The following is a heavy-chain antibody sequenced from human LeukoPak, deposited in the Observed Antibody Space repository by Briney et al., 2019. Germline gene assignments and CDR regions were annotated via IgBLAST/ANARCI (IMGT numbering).Heavy chain of an antibody. CDR2: IYHSGST. CDR3: ARGWVAVADDAFDI. V-gene: IGHV4-59*12. J-gene: IGHJ3*02. Sequence: PSETLSLTCTVSGGSISSYYWSWIRQPPGKGLEWIGEIYHSGSTNYNPSLKSRVTISVDKSKNQFSLKLSSVTAADTAVYYCARGWVAVADDAFDIWGQGTMVTVSS. D-gene: IGHD6-19*01. CDR1: GGSISSYY.